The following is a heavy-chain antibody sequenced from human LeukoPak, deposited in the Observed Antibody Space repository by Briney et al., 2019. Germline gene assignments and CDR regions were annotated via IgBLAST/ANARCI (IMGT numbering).Heavy chain of an antibody. Sequence: SETLSLTCTASGGSISSYYWSWIRQPPGKGLEWIGYIYYSGSTNYNPSLKSRVTISVDTSKNQFSLKLSSVTAADTAVYYCARVFKSSSWYNWFDPWSQGTLVTVSS. D-gene: IGHD6-13*01. CDR1: GGSISSYY. CDR3: ARVFKSSSWYNWFDP. J-gene: IGHJ5*02. CDR2: IYYSGST. V-gene: IGHV4-59*01.